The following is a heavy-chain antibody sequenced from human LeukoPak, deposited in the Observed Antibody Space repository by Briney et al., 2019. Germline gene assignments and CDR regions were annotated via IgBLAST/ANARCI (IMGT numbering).Heavy chain of an antibody. Sequence: PSATLSLTCTVSGGTFKNYYWSWVRQPPGQGLEWIGYIYYRGSTNYNPSLKSGVTISVDTSKNQFSLKMSSLTAAGTAVYYCARHRGSGYPYFDYWGQGTPVTVSS. D-gene: IGHD3-22*01. CDR3: ARHRGSGYPYFDY. CDR2: IYYRGST. V-gene: IGHV4-59*07. CDR1: GGTFKNYY. J-gene: IGHJ4*02.